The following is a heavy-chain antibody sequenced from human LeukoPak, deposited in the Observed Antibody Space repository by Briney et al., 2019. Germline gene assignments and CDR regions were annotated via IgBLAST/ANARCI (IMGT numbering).Heavy chain of an antibody. J-gene: IGHJ6*02. D-gene: IGHD5-18*01. Sequence: SVKVSCKASGGTFSSYAISWVRQAPGQGLEWMGRIIPILGIANYAQKSQGRVTITADKSTSTAYMELSSLRSEDTAVYYCASGYSYGYEGYYGMDVWGQGTTVTVSS. CDR2: IIPILGIA. V-gene: IGHV1-69*04. CDR1: GGTFSSYA. CDR3: ASGYSYGYEGYYGMDV.